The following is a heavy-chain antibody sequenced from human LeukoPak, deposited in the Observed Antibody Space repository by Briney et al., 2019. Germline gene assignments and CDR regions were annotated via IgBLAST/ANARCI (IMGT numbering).Heavy chain of an antibody. D-gene: IGHD5-12*01. Sequence: ASVKVSCKASGYTFTGYYMHWVRQAPGQGLEWMGWINPNSGGTNYAQKFQGRVTMTRDTSISTAYMELGRLRSDDTAVYYCARDLFGYSGYDVGSVIDYWGQGTLVTVSS. CDR3: ARDLFGYSGYDVGSVIDY. J-gene: IGHJ4*02. V-gene: IGHV1-2*02. CDR2: INPNSGGT. CDR1: GYTFTGYY.